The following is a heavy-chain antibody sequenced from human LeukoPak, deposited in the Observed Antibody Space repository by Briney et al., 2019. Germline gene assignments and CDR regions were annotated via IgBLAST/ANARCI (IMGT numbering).Heavy chain of an antibody. V-gene: IGHV4-34*01. J-gene: IGHJ4*02. CDR3: ARPRYNWNHFDY. D-gene: IGHD1-1*01. CDR2: INHSGST. CDR1: GGSFSGYY. Sequence: SETLSLTCAVYGGSFSGYYWSWIRQPPGKGLEWIGEINHSGSTNCNPSLKSRVTISVDTSKNQFSLKLSSVTAADTAVYYCARPRYNWNHFDYWGQGTLVTVSS.